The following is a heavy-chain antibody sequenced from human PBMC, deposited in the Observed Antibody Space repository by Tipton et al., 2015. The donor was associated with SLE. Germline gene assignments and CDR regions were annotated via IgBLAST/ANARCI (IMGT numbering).Heavy chain of an antibody. J-gene: IGHJ4*02. CDR2: MSSRGSA. D-gene: IGHD6-19*01. CDR3: ASFLWYSSGSFED. V-gene: IGHV4-4*08. Sequence: TLSLTCTVSGGSISSHYWSWVRQPPGKGLEWIGSMSSRGSAYDNPSLNSRVTVSVDTSTNQVSLKMTSVTVADTAVYYCASFLWYSSGSFEDWGQGALVTVSS. CDR1: GGSISSHY.